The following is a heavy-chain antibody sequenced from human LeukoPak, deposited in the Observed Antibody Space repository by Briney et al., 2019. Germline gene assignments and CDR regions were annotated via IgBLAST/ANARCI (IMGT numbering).Heavy chain of an antibody. CDR1: GFTFDDYA. J-gene: IGHJ4*02. CDR3: AKGYSSSSQGSKVGYFDY. D-gene: IGHD6-6*01. CDR2: ISWNSGSI. Sequence: PGRSLRLSCAASGFTFDDYAMHWVRQAPGKGPEWVSGISWNSGSIGYADSVKGRFTISRDNAKNSLYLQMNSLRAEDTALYYCAKGYSSSSQGSKVGYFDYWGQGTLVTVSS. V-gene: IGHV3-9*01.